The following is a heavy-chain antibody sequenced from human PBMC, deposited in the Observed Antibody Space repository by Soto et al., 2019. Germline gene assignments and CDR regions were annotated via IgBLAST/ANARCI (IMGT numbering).Heavy chain of an antibody. D-gene: IGHD6-13*01. Sequence: ASVKVSCMASGYTFTSYGISWVRQAPGQGLEWMGWISAYNGNTNYAQKLQSRVTMTTDTSTSTAYMELRSLRSDDTAVYYCARGSVGIAAADTNPFDYWGQGTLVTVSS. J-gene: IGHJ4*02. CDR3: ARGSVGIAAADTNPFDY. V-gene: IGHV1-18*04. CDR1: GYTFTSYG. CDR2: ISAYNGNT.